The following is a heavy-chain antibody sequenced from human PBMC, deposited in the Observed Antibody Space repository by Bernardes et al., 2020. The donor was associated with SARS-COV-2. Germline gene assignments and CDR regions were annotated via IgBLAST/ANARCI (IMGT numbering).Heavy chain of an antibody. Sequence: GGSLRLSCAASGFTLSTFGMHWVRQVPGRGLEWLTLISHGGSHKDYADSVKGRFTISRDSPKNTLYLEMNNLRIEDTAVYFCAKDRCSSSSCNSLTMDVWGQGTTVIVSS. CDR3: AKDRCSSSSCNSLTMDV. D-gene: IGHD2-15*01. J-gene: IGHJ6*02. CDR1: GFTLSTFG. CDR2: ISHGGSHK. V-gene: IGHV3-30*18.